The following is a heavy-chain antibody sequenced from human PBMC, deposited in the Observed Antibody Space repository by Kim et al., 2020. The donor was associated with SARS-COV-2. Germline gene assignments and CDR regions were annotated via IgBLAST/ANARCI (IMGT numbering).Heavy chain of an antibody. V-gene: IGHV3-11*01. J-gene: IGHJ4*02. CDR3: ARVSSSGYYFDY. D-gene: IGHD3-10*01. Sequence: YSADSVKGRFTISRDNAKNSLYLQMNSLRAEDTAVYYCARVSSSGYYFDYWGQGTLVTVSS.